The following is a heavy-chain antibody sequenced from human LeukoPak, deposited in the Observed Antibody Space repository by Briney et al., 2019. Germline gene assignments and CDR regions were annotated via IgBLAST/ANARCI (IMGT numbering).Heavy chain of an antibody. Sequence: SETLSLTCTVSGGSISSYYWSWIRQPPGKGLEWIGYIYYSGSTNYNPSLKSRVTISVDTSKNQFSLKVSSATAADTAVYYCARGLLDGYTHPAAFDIWGQGTMVTVSS. V-gene: IGHV4-59*01. CDR1: GGSISSYY. CDR2: IYYSGST. CDR3: ARGLLDGYTHPAAFDI. D-gene: IGHD5-24*01. J-gene: IGHJ3*02.